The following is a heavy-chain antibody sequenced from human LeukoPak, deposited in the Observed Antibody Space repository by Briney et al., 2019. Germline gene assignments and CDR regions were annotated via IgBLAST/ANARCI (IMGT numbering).Heavy chain of an antibody. Sequence: ASVKVSCKASGYTFTANYMHWVRQAPGQGLEWMGWIHPNTGGTKYAQKFQGRVTMTRDTSSSTAYMELSSLRSADTAVYYCASEYKYDSSGANAFDIWGQGTMVTVSS. CDR2: IHPNTGGT. V-gene: IGHV1-2*02. CDR1: GYTFTANY. CDR3: ASEYKYDSSGANAFDI. J-gene: IGHJ3*02. D-gene: IGHD3-22*01.